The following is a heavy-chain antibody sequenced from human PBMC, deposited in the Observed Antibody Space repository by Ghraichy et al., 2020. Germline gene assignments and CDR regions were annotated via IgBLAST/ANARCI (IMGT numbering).Heavy chain of an antibody. D-gene: IGHD3-3*01. CDR1: TFTFSSYA. V-gene: IGHV3-23*01. J-gene: IGHJ4*02. CDR2: ITGSGGST. Sequence: LSLTCAASTFTFSSYAMSWVRQAPGKGLEWVSAITGSGGSTYYADSVKGRFTISRDNSRNTLYLQMNSLRAEDTAVYYCAVHDFWSGYYTPYYFDYWGQGTLVTVSS. CDR3: AVHDFWSGYYTPYYFDY.